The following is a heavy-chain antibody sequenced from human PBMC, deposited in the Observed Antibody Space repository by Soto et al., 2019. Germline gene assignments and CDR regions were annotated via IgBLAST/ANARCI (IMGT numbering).Heavy chain of an antibody. J-gene: IGHJ4*02. CDR1: GFTFSSYG. D-gene: IGHD1-26*01. CDR3: ARDIDWYSNSSGFDN. V-gene: IGHV3-33*01. CDR2: IWYDGSNK. Sequence: QVQLVESGGGVVQPGRSLRLSCAASGFTFSSYGMHWVRQAPGKGLEWVAVIWYDGSNKHYADPVKGRFTISRDNSKNTLSLQMNSLRAEDMAIYYCARDIDWYSNSSGFDNWGQGTLVTVSS.